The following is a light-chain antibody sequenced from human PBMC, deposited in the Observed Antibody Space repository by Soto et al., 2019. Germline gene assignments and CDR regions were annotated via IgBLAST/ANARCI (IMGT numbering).Light chain of an antibody. J-gene: IGKJ1*01. Sequence: DIQMTQSPSTLSASVGDRVTITCRASQTISTLLAWYQQRPGKAPNLLIYKASSLESGVPSRFSGSGSGTEFTLTISSLQPDDFANYFCQQYSTYPWTCGQGTKVEVK. CDR2: KAS. CDR1: QTISTL. CDR3: QQYSTYPWT. V-gene: IGKV1-5*03.